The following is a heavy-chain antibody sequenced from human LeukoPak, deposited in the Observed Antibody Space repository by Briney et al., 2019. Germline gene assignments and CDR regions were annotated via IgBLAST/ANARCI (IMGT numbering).Heavy chain of an antibody. D-gene: IGHD3-22*01. V-gene: IGHV3-30*04. Sequence: GGSLRLSCAASGFTFSSYAMHWVRQAPGKGLEWVAVISYDGSNKYYADSVKGRFTISRDNSKNTLYLQMNSRRAEDTAVYYCARAIQYYYDSSGLRTDAFDIWGQGTMVTVSS. CDR1: GFTFSSYA. CDR3: ARAIQYYYDSSGLRTDAFDI. J-gene: IGHJ3*02. CDR2: ISYDGSNK.